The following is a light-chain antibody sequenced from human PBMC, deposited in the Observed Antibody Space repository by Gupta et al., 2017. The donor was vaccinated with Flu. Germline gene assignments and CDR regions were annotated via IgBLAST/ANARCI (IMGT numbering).Light chain of an antibody. J-gene: IGLJ3*02. CDR2: YNK. CDR3: EAWDDSLNGHNWV. Sequence: QSVLTQPPSASGTPGQRVTISCSGSISNIGGNPVYWYQQLPGTAPNLIVYYNKQRPSGVPDRFSGSKSGTAASLAISGLQSEEEADDYCEAWDDSLNGHNWVFGAGTKLTVL. V-gene: IGLV1-44*01. CDR1: ISNIGGNP.